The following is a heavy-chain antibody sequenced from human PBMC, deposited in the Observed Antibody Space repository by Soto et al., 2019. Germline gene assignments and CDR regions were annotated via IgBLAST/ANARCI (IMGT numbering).Heavy chain of an antibody. CDR3: ARGRYGDY. V-gene: IGHV1-18*01. CDR1: GYTFTTYG. D-gene: IGHD1-1*01. J-gene: IGHJ4*02. CDR2: ISAHNGNT. Sequence: QVHLVQSGAEVRKPGASVKVSCKGSGYTFTTYGITWVRQAPGQGLEWMGWISAHNGNTNYAQKLQGRGTVTRDTSTSTAYMELRNLRSDDTAVYYCARGRYGDYWGQGALVTVSS.